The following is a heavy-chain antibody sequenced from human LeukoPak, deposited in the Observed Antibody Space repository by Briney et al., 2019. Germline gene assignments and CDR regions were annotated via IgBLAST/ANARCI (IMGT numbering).Heavy chain of an antibody. CDR2: IIPICGTS. V-gene: IGHV1-69*13. CDR1: GGTLTSYA. Sequence: SVKVSCKASGGTLTSYAISWVRHAPEQGLGWVGGIIPICGTSNYAQKFQGRVTITADESTRTAYVELSSLRSKDTAVYYCAREYSSGLDACDIWGEGTSDTVSS. CDR3: AREYSSGLDACDI. J-gene: IGHJ3*02. D-gene: IGHD6-19*01.